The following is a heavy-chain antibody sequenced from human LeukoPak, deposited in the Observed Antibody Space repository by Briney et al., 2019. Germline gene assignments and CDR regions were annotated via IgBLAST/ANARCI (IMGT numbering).Heavy chain of an antibody. CDR3: SRAGVVGAPAWVDV. J-gene: IGHJ6*02. D-gene: IGHD1-26*01. CDR2: ISGYSGDT. CDR1: GYTFTNYG. Sequence: ASVKVSCTASGYTFTNYGVSWVRQAPGQGLEWMGWISGYSGDTNYAQKLQGRVTMTTDTSTTTAYMELRSLRSDDTAVYYCSRAGVVGAPAWVDVWGQGTTVTVSS. V-gene: IGHV1-18*01.